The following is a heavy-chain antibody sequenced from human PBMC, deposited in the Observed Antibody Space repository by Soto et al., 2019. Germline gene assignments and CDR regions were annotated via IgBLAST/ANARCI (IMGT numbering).Heavy chain of an antibody. J-gene: IGHJ4*02. CDR2: IYYSGST. CDR1: GGSLSSYY. CDR3: ARDYGNGYGSGSHGEFDY. Sequence: TETLSLTCTVSGGSLSSYYWSCIRQPPGKGLEWIGYIYYSGSTNYNPSLKSRVTISVDTSKNQFSLKLSSVTAADTAVYYCARDYGNGYGSGSHGEFDYWGQGTLDTVSS. D-gene: IGHD3-10*01. V-gene: IGHV4-59*01.